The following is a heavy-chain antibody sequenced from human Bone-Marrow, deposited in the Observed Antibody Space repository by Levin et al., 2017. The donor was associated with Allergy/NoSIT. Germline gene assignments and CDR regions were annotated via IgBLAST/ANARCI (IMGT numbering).Heavy chain of an antibody. J-gene: IGHJ6*02. CDR1: GFNFSIFG. D-gene: IGHD3-9*01. CDR2: ISSGSNYI. CDR3: ARDRTYGILSNYGMDV. Sequence: KPGGSLRLSCAASGFNFSIFGVNWVRQAPGKGLVWVSSISSGSNYIYYADSVKGRFTISRDNSKNLLYLQMNSLRAEDTAIYYCARDRTYGILSNYGMDVWGQGTTVTVSS. V-gene: IGHV3-21*06.